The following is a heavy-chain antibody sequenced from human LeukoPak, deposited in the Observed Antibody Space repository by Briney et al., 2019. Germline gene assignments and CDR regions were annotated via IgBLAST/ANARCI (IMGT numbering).Heavy chain of an antibody. J-gene: IGHJ4*02. CDR2: IHYSGTT. CDR3: ARHSVSPPHYFDY. Sequence: SPSETLSLTCTVSGGFVRGYYWSWIRQPPGMGQDWIAFIHYSGTTHYNPFLESRVTISVDTSKNQFSLRLNSVTAADTAIYYCARHSVSPPHYFDYWGQGILVSVSS. V-gene: IGHV4-59*08. D-gene: IGHD5/OR15-5a*01. CDR1: GGFVRGYY.